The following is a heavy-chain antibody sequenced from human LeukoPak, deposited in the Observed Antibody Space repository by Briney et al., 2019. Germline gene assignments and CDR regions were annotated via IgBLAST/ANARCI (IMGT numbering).Heavy chain of an antibody. Sequence: PGRSLRLSCAASGFTFSSYAMSWVRQAPGKGLEWVSVVGGSGTYTHYADSVKGRFTISRDNSKNTLFLQMNSLRAEDTAVYYCAKDLTRVARGDLFDYWGQGTLVTVSS. CDR1: GFTFSSYA. V-gene: IGHV3-23*01. D-gene: IGHD7-27*01. CDR2: VGGSGTYT. J-gene: IGHJ4*02. CDR3: AKDLTRVARGDLFDY.